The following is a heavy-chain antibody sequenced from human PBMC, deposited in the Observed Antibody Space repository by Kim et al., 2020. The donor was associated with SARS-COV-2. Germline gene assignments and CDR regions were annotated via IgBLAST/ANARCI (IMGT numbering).Heavy chain of an antibody. J-gene: IGHJ6*02. CDR2: IYPGDSDS. D-gene: IGHD3-16*01. V-gene: IGHV5-51*01. Sequence: GESLKISCKGSGYNFATYWIAWVRQMPGKGLEWMGIIYPGDSDSRYSPSFQGQVTISADKSISAAYLQWYSLKASDTAMYYCARIPFSRGGYYYGMDVWGQGTTVTVSS. CDR1: GYNFATYW. CDR3: ARIPFSRGGYYYGMDV.